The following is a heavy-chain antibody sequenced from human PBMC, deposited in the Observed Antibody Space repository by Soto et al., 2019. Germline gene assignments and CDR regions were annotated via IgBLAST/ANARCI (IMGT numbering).Heavy chain of an antibody. CDR1: GYTFTNYG. Sequence: QVQLVESAAEVKKPGASVKVSCKASGYTFTNYGITWMRQAPGQGLEWMGWISANKDNTNYAQKFQGRVTMTTDTSTSTAYMELRSLRSDDTAVYYCARDGYCSSRRCFDLWGRGTLVTVSS. J-gene: IGHJ2*01. D-gene: IGHD2-2*01. V-gene: IGHV1-18*01. CDR2: ISANKDNT. CDR3: ARDGYCSSRRCFDL.